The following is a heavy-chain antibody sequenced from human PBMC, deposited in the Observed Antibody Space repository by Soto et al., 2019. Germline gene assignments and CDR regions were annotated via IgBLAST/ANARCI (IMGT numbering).Heavy chain of an antibody. V-gene: IGHV4-31*03. Sequence: SETLSLTCTVSGGSISSGGYYWSWIRQHPGKGLEWIGYIYYSGSTYYNPSLKSRVTISVDTSKNQFSLKLSSVTAADTAVYYCARVGADFPPYGMDVWGQGTTVTVSS. D-gene: IGHD3-3*01. CDR1: GGSISSGGYY. J-gene: IGHJ6*02. CDR3: ARVGADFPPYGMDV. CDR2: IYYSGST.